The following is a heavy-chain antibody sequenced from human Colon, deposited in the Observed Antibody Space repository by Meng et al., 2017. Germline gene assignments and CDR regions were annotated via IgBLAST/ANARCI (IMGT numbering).Heavy chain of an antibody. CDR3: AAQRRSTSYPYY. V-gene: IGHV4-34*01. CDR2: ISHRGTT. J-gene: IGHJ4*02. CDR1: GGSFSDYY. D-gene: IGHD3-16*01. Sequence: QVPVQQWGAGLLKPSETLSLTCAVSGGSFSDYYWSWIRQSPGKGLEWIGEISHRGTTNYNPSLKSRVTISLDTSRNQFSLNLTSVTAADTAVYYCAAQRRSTSYPYYWGQGTLVTVSS.